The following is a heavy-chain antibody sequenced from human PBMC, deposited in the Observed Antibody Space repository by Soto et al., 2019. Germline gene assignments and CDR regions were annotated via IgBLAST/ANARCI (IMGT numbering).Heavy chain of an antibody. J-gene: IGHJ6*02. D-gene: IGHD6-19*01. CDR3: AKGAVAGTPTSYYYYGMDV. Sequence: QVQLLQSGSEVKKPGSSVMVSCEASGGTVKTYGISWVRQAPGQGLEWMGEIIPIFGRVTDAQKFQGRVTITADESTTTVYMDLRSLRSEDTAVYYCAKGAVAGTPTSYYYYGMDVWGQGTTVTVSS. CDR2: IIPIFGRV. V-gene: IGHV1-69*12. CDR1: GGTVKTYG.